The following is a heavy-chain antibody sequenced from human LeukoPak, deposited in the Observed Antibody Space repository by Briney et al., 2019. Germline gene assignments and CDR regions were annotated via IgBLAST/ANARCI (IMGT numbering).Heavy chain of an antibody. CDR2: IFYSGDI. Sequence: SETLSLTCTVSGGSISSNYWSWIRQPPGKGLECIGYIFYSGDIRYNPSLKSRVTISVDTSKNQFSLNLSSVTAADTAVYYCAGKTRPYDAFDFWGQGTMVTVSS. D-gene: IGHD1-1*01. V-gene: IGHV4-59*08. J-gene: IGHJ3*01. CDR3: AGKTRPYDAFDF. CDR1: GGSISSNY.